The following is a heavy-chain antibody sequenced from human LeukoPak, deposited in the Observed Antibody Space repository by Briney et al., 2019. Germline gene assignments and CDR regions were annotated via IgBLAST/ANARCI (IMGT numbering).Heavy chain of an antibody. CDR2: ISAYYGNT. D-gene: IGHD2-2*01. V-gene: IGHV1-18*01. CDR3: ARERVAVVVVPAAIRFGYYYYGMDV. CDR1: GYTFTSYG. J-gene: IGHJ6*02. Sequence: GASVKVSCKASGYTFTSYGISWVRQAPGQGLEWMGWISAYYGNTNYAQKLQGRVTMTTDTSTSTAYMELRSLRSDDTAVYYCARERVAVVVVPAAIRFGYYYYGMDVWGQGTTVTVSS.